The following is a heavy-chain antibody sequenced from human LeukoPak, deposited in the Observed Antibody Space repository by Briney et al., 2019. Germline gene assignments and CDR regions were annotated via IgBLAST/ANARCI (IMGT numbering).Heavy chain of an antibody. CDR1: GFTFSDSY. CDR3: ARDILGYYDSSGYPDI. CDR2: ISYDGSNK. V-gene: IGHV3-30*03. J-gene: IGHJ3*02. D-gene: IGHD3-22*01. Sequence: GGSLRLSCAASGFTFSDSYMSWIRQVPGKGLEWVAVISYDGSNKYYADSVKGRFTISRDNSKNTLYLQMNSLRAEDTAVYYCARDILGYYDSSGYPDIWGQGTMVTVCS.